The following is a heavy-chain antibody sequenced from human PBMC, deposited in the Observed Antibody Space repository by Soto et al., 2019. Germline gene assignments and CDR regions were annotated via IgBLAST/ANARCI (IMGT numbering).Heavy chain of an antibody. CDR2: IRSKAYGGTT. J-gene: IGHJ3*02. CDR3: TRDRVWRWLKVLVDAFDI. D-gene: IGHD5-12*01. Sequence: GGSLRLSCTASGFTFGDYAMSWFRQAPGKGLEWVGFIRSKAYGGTTEYAASVKGRFTISRDDSKSIAYLQMNSLKTEDTAVYYCTRDRVWRWLKVLVDAFDIWGQGTMVTVS. V-gene: IGHV3-49*03. CDR1: GFTFGDYA.